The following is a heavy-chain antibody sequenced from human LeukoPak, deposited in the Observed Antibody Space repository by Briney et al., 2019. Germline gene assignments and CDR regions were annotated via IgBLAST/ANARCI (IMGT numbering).Heavy chain of an antibody. CDR2: INPNSGGT. Sequence: ASAKVSRKASGYTFTGYYMHWVRQAPGQGLEWTGWINPNSGGTNYAQKFQGRVTMTRDTSISTAYMELSRLGSDDTAVYYCARDPVNYDFWSGYYFDYWGQGTLVTVPS. CDR3: ARDPVNYDFWSGYYFDY. J-gene: IGHJ4*02. CDR1: GYTFTGYY. V-gene: IGHV1-2*02. D-gene: IGHD3-3*01.